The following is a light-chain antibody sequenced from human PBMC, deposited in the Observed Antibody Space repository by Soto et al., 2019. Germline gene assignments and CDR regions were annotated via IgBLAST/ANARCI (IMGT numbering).Light chain of an antibody. CDR3: QQYDTFPVT. V-gene: IGKV1-33*01. Sequence: DIQMTQSPSSLSASVGDRVTITCQASQDINSYLSWYQQRPGKAPKLLIYDAFTLETGAPSRFSGSGYGTDFIFTISSLQPEDFATYYCQQYDTFPVTFGQGTRLEIK. J-gene: IGKJ5*01. CDR2: DAF. CDR1: QDINSY.